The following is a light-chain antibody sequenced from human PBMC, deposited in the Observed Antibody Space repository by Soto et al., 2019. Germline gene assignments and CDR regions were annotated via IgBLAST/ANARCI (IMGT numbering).Light chain of an antibody. CDR3: QQYKSYPIA. Sequence: DIQMTQSPSTLSASVGDRVTITCRASQSISNWLAWYQQKPGKAPKLLIYKAPSLESGVPSRFSGSGSGTEFTLTISSLQPDEFATYYCQQYKSYPIAFGQGTRLEIK. CDR2: KAP. CDR1: QSISNW. V-gene: IGKV1-5*03. J-gene: IGKJ5*01.